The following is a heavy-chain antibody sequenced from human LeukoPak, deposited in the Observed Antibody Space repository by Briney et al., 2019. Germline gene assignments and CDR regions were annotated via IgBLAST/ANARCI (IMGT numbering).Heavy chain of an antibody. D-gene: IGHD3-22*01. CDR1: GGSISSYY. CDR3: AVYPYESNDY. V-gene: IGHV4-59*01. J-gene: IGHJ4*02. Sequence: PSETLSLTCTVSGGSISSYYWSWVRQPPGKGLEWIGHIYYSGSTNYNPSPKSRVTITVDTSKNQFSLKLSSVTAADTAVYYCAVYPYESNDYWGQGTLVTVSS. CDR2: IYYSGST.